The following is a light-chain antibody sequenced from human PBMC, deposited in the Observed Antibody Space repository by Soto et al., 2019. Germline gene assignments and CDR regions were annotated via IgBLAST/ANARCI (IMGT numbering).Light chain of an antibody. J-gene: IGKJ3*01. CDR1: QGISSY. CDR3: QHYYSYPFT. Sequence: AIRMTQSPSSFSASTGDRVTITCRASQGISSYLAWYQQNPGKAPKLLIYAASTLQSGVPSRFSGSGSGTDVMLTISCLQSEDFATYYCQHYYSYPFTFGPGTKVDIK. V-gene: IGKV1-8*01. CDR2: AAS.